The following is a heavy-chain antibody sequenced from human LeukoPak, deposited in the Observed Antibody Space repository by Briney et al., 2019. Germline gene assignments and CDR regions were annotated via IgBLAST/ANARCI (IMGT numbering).Heavy chain of an antibody. Sequence: GRSLRLSCAASGFTFSNYGMHWVRQAPGKGLEWVAVIWYDGSKKYYADSVKGRFTISRGNSENTLFLQMSSLRAEDTAVYYCARPRSPGAYYYYPMDVWGQGTTVTVSS. V-gene: IGHV3-33*01. CDR1: GFTFSNYG. CDR3: ARPRSPGAYYYYPMDV. CDR2: IWYDGSKK. J-gene: IGHJ6*02. D-gene: IGHD1-26*01.